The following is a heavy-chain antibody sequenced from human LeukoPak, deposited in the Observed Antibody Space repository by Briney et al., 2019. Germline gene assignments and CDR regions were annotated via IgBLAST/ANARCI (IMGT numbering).Heavy chain of an antibody. CDR2: ISPRGDIT. CDR1: GVSFRSHG. Sequence: GGSLRLSCAASGVSFRSHGMNWVRQAPGKGLEWVSGISPRGDITYYKDSVRGRFTISRDNFKNTVSLQLNSLRAEDTAVYYCAKKYNTGLDPWGQGTLVTVSS. J-gene: IGHJ5*02. CDR3: AKKYNTGLDP. D-gene: IGHD1-14*01. V-gene: IGHV3-23*01.